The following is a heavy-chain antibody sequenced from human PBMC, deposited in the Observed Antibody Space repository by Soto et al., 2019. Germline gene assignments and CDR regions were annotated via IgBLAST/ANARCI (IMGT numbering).Heavy chain of an antibody. Sequence: PSETLSLTCTVSGGSISSGDYYWSWIRQPPGKGLEWIGYISYSGSTYYNLSLKSRVTISVDTSKNQFSLKLSSVTAADTAVYYCARVNSTPENYDSSGYDFDYWGQGTLVTVSS. CDR1: GGSISSGDYY. V-gene: IGHV4-30-4*01. D-gene: IGHD3-22*01. J-gene: IGHJ4*02. CDR2: ISYSGST. CDR3: ARVNSTPENYDSSGYDFDY.